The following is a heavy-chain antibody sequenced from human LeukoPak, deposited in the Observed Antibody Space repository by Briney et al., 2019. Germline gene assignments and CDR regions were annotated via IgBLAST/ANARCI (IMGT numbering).Heavy chain of an antibody. CDR3: ARGRGTYYYDSSGYYFDY. CDR2: IYLGGII. V-gene: IGHV4-4*02. CDR1: GGSISSSDW. D-gene: IGHD3-22*01. J-gene: IGHJ4*02. Sequence: PSETLSLTCTVSGGSISSSDWFSWVRQPPRKGLEWIGEIYLGGIINYNPSLKSRVTISVDKSNNQFSLKLTSVTAADTAMYYCARGRGTYYYDSSGYYFDYWGQGTLVTVSS.